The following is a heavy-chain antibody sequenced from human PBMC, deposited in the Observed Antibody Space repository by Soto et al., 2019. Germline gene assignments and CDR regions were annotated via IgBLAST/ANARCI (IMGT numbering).Heavy chain of an antibody. J-gene: IGHJ4*02. Sequence: QVQLVQSGAEVKKPGASVKVSCKASGCTFTSYGITWVRQAPGQGLEWMGWISAYNGNTNYAQKLQGRVTMTTDTSTSTAYKELRSLRSDDTAVYYCARESTGSYPEDYWGQGTLVTVSS. CDR1: GCTFTSYG. CDR2: ISAYNGNT. V-gene: IGHV1-18*01. D-gene: IGHD1-26*01. CDR3: ARESTGSYPEDY.